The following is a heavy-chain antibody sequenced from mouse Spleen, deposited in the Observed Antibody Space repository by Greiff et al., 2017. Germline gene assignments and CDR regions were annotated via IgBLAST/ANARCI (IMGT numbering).Heavy chain of an antibody. CDR3: ATEGRAY. CDR1: GLPLINYG. J-gene: IGHJ3*01. V-gene: IGHV2-6*01. Sequence: QVQLQQSGPGLVAPSQSLSITCTVSGLPLINYGVDWVRQSPGKGLEWLGVIWGGGTTNYNSALKSRLSITKDNSKSQVFLKMNSLQTDDTAMYYCATEGRAYWGQGTLLTVST. CDR2: IWGGGTT.